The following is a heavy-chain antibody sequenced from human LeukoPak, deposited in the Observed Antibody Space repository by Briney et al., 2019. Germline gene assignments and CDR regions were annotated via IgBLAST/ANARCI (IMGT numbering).Heavy chain of an antibody. Sequence: GGSLRLSCAASGFTFSTYAMSWVRQAPGKGLEWVSGINYSGGSTNYANSVKGRFTISRDNSKSTLYLQMNSLRAEDTALYYCARGSYLTDYWGQGTLVTVSS. J-gene: IGHJ4*02. CDR1: GFTFSTYA. D-gene: IGHD5-18*01. V-gene: IGHV3-23*01. CDR3: ARGSYLTDY. CDR2: INYSGGST.